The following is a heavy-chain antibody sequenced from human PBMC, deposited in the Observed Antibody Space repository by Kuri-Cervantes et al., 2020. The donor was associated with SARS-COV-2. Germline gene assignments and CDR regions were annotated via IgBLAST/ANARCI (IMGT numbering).Heavy chain of an antibody. CDR2: IRSKTNSHAT. Sequence: GGSLRLSCVTSGFFFSDSAVHWVRQASGKGLEWVGRIRSKTNSHATSYAASVQGRFTISRDDSKRTAFLQMNGLTTADSAVYYCTVRLQPEGVFAYWGPGNQV. V-gene: IGHV3-73*01. CDR1: GFFFSDSA. J-gene: IGHJ4*03. CDR3: TVRLQPEGVFAY. D-gene: IGHD2-8*01.